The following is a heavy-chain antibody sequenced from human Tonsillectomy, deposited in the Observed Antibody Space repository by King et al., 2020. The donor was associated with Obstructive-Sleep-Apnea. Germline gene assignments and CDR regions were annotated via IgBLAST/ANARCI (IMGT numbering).Heavy chain of an antibody. Sequence: VQLVESGGGLVRPGGSLRLSCAASGFTFSTYAMNWVRQGPGKGLDWVSSISGSGGSTDYADSVKGRFTISRDNSKKTLYLQMNSLRAEDTAVYYCAKGGGEDGSTDWYFDLWGRGTLVTVSS. CDR3: AKGGGEDGSTDWYFDL. D-gene: IGHD2-21*01. CDR2: ISGSGGST. CDR1: GFTFSTYA. V-gene: IGHV3-23*04. J-gene: IGHJ2*01.